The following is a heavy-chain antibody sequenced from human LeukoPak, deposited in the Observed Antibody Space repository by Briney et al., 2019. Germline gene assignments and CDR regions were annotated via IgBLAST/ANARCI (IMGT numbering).Heavy chain of an antibody. CDR1: GYTFTGYY. Sequence: VASVKVSCKASGYTFTGYYMHWVRQAPGQGLEWMGWINPNSGGTNYAQKFQGRVTMTRDTSISTAYMELSRLRSDDTAVYYCARAPHNYDFWSGYTSFYYYYMDVWGKGTTVTVSS. CDR2: INPNSGGT. J-gene: IGHJ6*03. D-gene: IGHD3-3*01. CDR3: ARAPHNYDFWSGYTSFYYYYMDV. V-gene: IGHV1-2*02.